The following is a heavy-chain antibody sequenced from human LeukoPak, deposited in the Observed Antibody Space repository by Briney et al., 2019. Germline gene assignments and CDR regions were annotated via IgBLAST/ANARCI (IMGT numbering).Heavy chain of an antibody. CDR3: AREDSSSWTRDFDY. Sequence: ASVKVSCKASGYTFTSYAMNWVRQAPGQGLEWMGWINTNTGNPTYAQGFTGRFVFSLDTSVSTAYLQISSLKAEDTAVYYRAREDSSSWTRDFDYWGQGTLVTVSS. CDR1: GYTFTSYA. D-gene: IGHD6-13*01. J-gene: IGHJ4*02. CDR2: INTNTGNP. V-gene: IGHV7-4-1*02.